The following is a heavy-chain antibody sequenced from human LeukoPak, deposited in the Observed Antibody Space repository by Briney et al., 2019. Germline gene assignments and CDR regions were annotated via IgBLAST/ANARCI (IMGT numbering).Heavy chain of an antibody. Sequence: PSETLSLTCTVSGGSISSSSYYWGWIRQPPGKGLEWIGSLYHSGSTFYNPSLKSRVTISVDTSKNQFSLKLSSVTAADTAVYYCARHQEGVYYDSSGYYGDYWGQGTLVTVSS. V-gene: IGHV4-39*01. D-gene: IGHD3-22*01. J-gene: IGHJ4*02. CDR3: ARHQEGVYYDSSGYYGDY. CDR2: LYHSGST. CDR1: GGSISSSSYY.